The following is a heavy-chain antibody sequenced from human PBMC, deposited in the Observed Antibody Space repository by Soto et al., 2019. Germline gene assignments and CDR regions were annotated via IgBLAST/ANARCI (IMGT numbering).Heavy chain of an antibody. CDR2: ISAYNGNT. V-gene: IGHV1-18*01. CDR1: GYTFTSYG. CDR3: ARGYCSGGSCWTFDY. Sequence: ASVKVSCKASGYTFTSYGISWVRQAPGQGLEWMGWISAYNGNTNYAQKLQGRVTMTTDTSTSTAYMELRSLRSDDTAVYYCARGYCSGGSCWTFDYWGQGTMVPVYS. D-gene: IGHD2-15*01. J-gene: IGHJ4*02.